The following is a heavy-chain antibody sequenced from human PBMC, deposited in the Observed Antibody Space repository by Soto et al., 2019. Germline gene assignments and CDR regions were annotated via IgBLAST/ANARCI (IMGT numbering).Heavy chain of an antibody. J-gene: IGHJ4*02. V-gene: IGHV3-21*01. CDR1: GFTFSSYS. Sequence: GGSLRLSCAASGFTFSSYSMNWVRQAPGKGLEWVSSISSSGSYISYADSVKGRFTISRDNAKNSLYLQMNSLRAEDTAVYYCANGDYSNDYWGQGTLVTVSS. CDR2: ISSSGSYI. CDR3: ANGDYSNDY. D-gene: IGHD4-17*01.